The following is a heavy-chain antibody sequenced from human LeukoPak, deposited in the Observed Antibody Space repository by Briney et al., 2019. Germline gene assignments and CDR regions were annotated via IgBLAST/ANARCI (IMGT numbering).Heavy chain of an antibody. D-gene: IGHD5-18*01. Sequence: PGGSLRLSCAASGFTFSSYGMHWVRQAPGKGLEWVAVISYDGSNKYYADSVKGRFTISRDNSKNTLYLQMNSLRAEDTAVYYCAKDVDSYGAFNFDYWGQGTLVTVSS. CDR2: ISYDGSNK. J-gene: IGHJ4*02. V-gene: IGHV3-30*18. CDR3: AKDVDSYGAFNFDY. CDR1: GFTFSSYG.